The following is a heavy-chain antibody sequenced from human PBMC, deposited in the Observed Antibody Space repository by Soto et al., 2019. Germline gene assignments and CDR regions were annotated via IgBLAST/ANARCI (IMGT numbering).Heavy chain of an antibody. V-gene: IGHV3-48*01. D-gene: IGHD2-15*01. Sequence: EVQLVESGGGLVQPGGSLRLSCAASGFTFSSYSMNWVRQAPGKGLEWVSYISSTTIYYADSVKGRFTISRDNAKNSLYLQMNSLRAEDTAVYYCARDGGPWLNWFDPWGQGTLVTVSS. CDR1: GFTFSSYS. J-gene: IGHJ5*02. CDR3: ARDGGPWLNWFDP. CDR2: ISSTTI.